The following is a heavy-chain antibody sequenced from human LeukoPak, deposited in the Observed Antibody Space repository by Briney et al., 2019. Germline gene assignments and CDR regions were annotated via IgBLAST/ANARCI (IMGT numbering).Heavy chain of an antibody. CDR1: GGSINNNDFY. CDR3: ARITMVRGVVYY. CDR2: IYYSGST. J-gene: IGHJ4*02. Sequence: SGTLSLTCTVSGGSINNNDFYWGWIRQPPGKGLEWIGTIYYSGSTYYKSSLKSRVTISEDMSKNQFSLKLSSVTAADTAVYYCARITMVRGVVYYWGQGTLVTVSS. D-gene: IGHD3-10*01. V-gene: IGHV4-39*01.